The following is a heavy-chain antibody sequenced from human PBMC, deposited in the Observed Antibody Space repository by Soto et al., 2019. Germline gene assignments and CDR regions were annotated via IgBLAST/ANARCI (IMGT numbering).Heavy chain of an antibody. V-gene: IGHV6-1*01. J-gene: IGHJ4*02. CDR3: ARAPDSGGYEGYFDY. Sequence: SQTLSLTCAISGDSVSSSNAAWNWIRQSPSRGLEWLGRTYSRSKWYNDYAVSVKSRITINPDTSKNQFSLQLNSVTPEDTAVYYCARAPDSGGYEGYFDYWGQGTLVTVSS. D-gene: IGHD3-22*01. CDR2: TYSRSKWYN. CDR1: GDSVSSSNAA.